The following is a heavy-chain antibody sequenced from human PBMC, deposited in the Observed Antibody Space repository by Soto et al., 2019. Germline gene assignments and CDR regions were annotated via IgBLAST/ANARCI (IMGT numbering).Heavy chain of an antibody. CDR2: LNPSGGST. V-gene: IGHV1-46*01. CDR3: AREFGPLPGSYKTDHAVAARWLDS. Sequence: ASGDRLASRYRRWVQHARKQGLEWMGILNPSGGSTSYAQQFPGRVTMTRDTATSTVYMELSSLRSEDTAVYYCAREFGPLPGSYKTDHAVAARWLDSWG. D-gene: IGHD5-18*01. CDR1: GDRLASRY. J-gene: IGHJ5*01.